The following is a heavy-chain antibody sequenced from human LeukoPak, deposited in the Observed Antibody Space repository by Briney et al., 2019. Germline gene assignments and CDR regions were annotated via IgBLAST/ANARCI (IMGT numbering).Heavy chain of an antibody. CDR1: GYTLTELS. CDR2: INPSGGST. V-gene: IGHV1-46*01. J-gene: IGHJ4*02. CDR3: ARDRYYGSGSSDY. D-gene: IGHD3-10*01. Sequence: GASVKVSCKVSGYTLTELSMHWVRQAPGQGLEWMGIINPSGGSTSYAQKFQGRVTMTRDTSTSTVYMELSSLRSEDTAVYYCARDRYYGSGSSDYWGQGTLVTVSS.